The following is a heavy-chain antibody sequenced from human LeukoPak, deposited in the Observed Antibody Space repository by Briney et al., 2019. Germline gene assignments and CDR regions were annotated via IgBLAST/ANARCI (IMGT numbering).Heavy chain of an antibody. CDR1: GGSFSGYY. D-gene: IGHD2-21*02. V-gene: IGHV4-34*01. J-gene: IGHJ6*03. Sequence: SETLSLTCAVYGGSFSGYYWSWIRQPPGKGLEWIGEINHSGSTNYNPSLKSRVTISVDTSKNQFSLKLSSVTAADTAVYYCARGPRVVVTKYYYYMDVWGIGTTVTVSS. CDR2: INHSGST. CDR3: ARGPRVVVTKYYYYMDV.